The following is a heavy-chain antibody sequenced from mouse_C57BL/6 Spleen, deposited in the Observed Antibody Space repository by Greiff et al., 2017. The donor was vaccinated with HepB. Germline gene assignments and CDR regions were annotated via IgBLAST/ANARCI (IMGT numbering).Heavy chain of an antibody. CDR3: ARRVRPHYYAMDY. CDR2: IDPANGNT. D-gene: IGHD5-1*01. Sequence: EVQLQQSVAELVRPGASVKLSCTASGFNIKNTYMHWVKQRPEQGLEWIGRIDPANGNTKYAPKFQGKATITADPSSNTAYLQRSSLTSEDTAIYYCARRVRPHYYAMDYWGQGTSVTVAS. CDR1: GFNIKNTY. J-gene: IGHJ4*01. V-gene: IGHV14-3*01.